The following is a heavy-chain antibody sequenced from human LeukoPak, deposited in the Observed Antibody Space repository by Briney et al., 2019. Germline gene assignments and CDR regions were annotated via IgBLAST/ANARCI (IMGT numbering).Heavy chain of an antibody. CDR2: IYSGGST. CDR1: GFTVSSNY. D-gene: IGHD3-3*01. J-gene: IGHJ6*02. Sequence: GGSLRLSCAASGFTVSSNYTSWVRQAPRKGLEWVSVIYSGGSTYYADSVKGRFTISRDNSKNTLYLQMNSLRAEDTAVYYCARGISGYYDFWSGYPMDVWGQGTTVTVSS. V-gene: IGHV3-53*01. CDR3: ARGISGYYDFWSGYPMDV.